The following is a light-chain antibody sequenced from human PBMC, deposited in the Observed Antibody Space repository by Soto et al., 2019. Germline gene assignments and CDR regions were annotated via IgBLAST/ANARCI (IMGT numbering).Light chain of an antibody. CDR2: GAS. J-gene: IGKJ1*01. V-gene: IGKV3-15*01. Sequence: EIVMTQSPATLSVSPGERATLSCRASQSVNSNLAWYQQRPGQAPRLLIHGASTRAPGIPAGFSGSGSGTEFTLTISSLQSEDFAVYYCQQYYLWPWTFGQGTRVQI. CDR3: QQYYLWPWT. CDR1: QSVNSN.